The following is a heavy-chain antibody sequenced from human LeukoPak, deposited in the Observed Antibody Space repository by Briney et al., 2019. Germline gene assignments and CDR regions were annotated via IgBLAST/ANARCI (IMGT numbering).Heavy chain of an antibody. CDR2: ISGSGGST. D-gene: IGHD3-22*01. Sequence: PGGSLRLSCAAPGFTFSSYAMSWVRQAPGKGLEWVSAISGSGGSTYYADSVKGRFTISRDNSKNTLYLQMNSLRAEDTAVYYCAKDPYYDSSGDDYWGQGTLVTVSS. V-gene: IGHV3-23*01. CDR3: AKDPYYDSSGDDY. J-gene: IGHJ4*02. CDR1: GFTFSSYA.